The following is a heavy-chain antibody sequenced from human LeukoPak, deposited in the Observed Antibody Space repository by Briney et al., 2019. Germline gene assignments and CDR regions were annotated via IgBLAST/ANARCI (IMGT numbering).Heavy chain of an antibody. V-gene: IGHV1-2*02. Sequence: ASVKVSCKTSGYMFIAYAIHWVRQAPGQGLEWMGWINPNSGGTNYAQKSQGRVIMTRDTSTRTVYMELSRLTSDDTAGYYCARDPLVGTTTEFDYWGQGTLVTVSS. CDR1: GYMFIAYA. CDR2: INPNSGGT. CDR3: ARDPLVGTTTEFDY. J-gene: IGHJ4*02. D-gene: IGHD1-26*01.